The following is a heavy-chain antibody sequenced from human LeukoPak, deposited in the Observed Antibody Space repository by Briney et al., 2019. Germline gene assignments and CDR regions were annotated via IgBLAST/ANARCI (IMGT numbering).Heavy chain of an antibody. CDR3: ASAIHYYDSSGYYSGVLDY. CDR2: ISSSGSTI. Sequence: PGGSLRLSCAASGFTFSSYEMNWVRQAPGKGLEWVSYISSSGSTIYYADSVKGRFTISRDNSKNTLYLQMNSLRAEDTAVYYCASAIHYYDSSGYYSGVLDYWGQGTLVTVSS. V-gene: IGHV3-48*03. J-gene: IGHJ4*02. D-gene: IGHD3-22*01. CDR1: GFTFSSYE.